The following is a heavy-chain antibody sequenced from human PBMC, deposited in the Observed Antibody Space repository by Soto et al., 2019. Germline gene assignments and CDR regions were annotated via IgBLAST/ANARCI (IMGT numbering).Heavy chain of an antibody. V-gene: IGHV3-66*01. CDR1: GFTVSSNY. CDR3: APYCSGGSRYY. Sequence: AGSLRLSCAVSGFTVSSNYMSWVRQAPGKGLEWVSVIYSGGSTYYADSVKGRFTISRDNSKNTLYLQMNSLRAEDTAVYYCAPYCSGGSRYYWGQGTLVTVSS. J-gene: IGHJ4*02. CDR2: IYSGGST. D-gene: IGHD2-15*01.